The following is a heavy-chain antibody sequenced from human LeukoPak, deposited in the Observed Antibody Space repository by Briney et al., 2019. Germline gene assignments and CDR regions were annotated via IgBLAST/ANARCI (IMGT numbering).Heavy chain of an antibody. CDR2: INTYTGDT. CDR3: ARSGSWLNMDV. Sequence: ASVKVSCKASGYTFTSYAVTWVRQAPGRGLEWVGWINTYTGDTKHAQNLQDRVTVTTDTSTSTAYLELRSLRSDDTAVYYCARSGSWLNMDVWGTGTTVTVSS. V-gene: IGHV1-18*01. CDR1: GYTFTSYA. D-gene: IGHD1-26*01. J-gene: IGHJ6*03.